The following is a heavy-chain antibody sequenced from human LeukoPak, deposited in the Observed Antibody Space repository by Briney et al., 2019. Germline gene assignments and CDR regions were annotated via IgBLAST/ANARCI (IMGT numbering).Heavy chain of an antibody. CDR2: INHSGRT. CDR1: GGSFSGYY. J-gene: IGHJ4*02. Sequence: PETLSLTCAVYGGSFSGYYWSWIRQPPGKGLEWIGEINHSGRTNYNPSLKSRVTISVDTSKNQFSLKLSSVTAADTAVYYCASYSGSYYYFDYWGQGTLVTVSS. CDR3: ASYSGSYYYFDY. V-gene: IGHV4-34*01. D-gene: IGHD1-26*01.